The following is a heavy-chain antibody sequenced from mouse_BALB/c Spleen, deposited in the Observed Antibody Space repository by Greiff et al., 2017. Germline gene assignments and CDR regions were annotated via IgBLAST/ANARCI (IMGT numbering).Heavy chain of an antibody. CDR1: GFSLTSYG. V-gene: IGHV2-9*02. CDR2: IWAGGST. D-gene: IGHD1-2*01. J-gene: IGHJ4*01. Sequence: VQLKESGPGLVAPSQSLSITCTVSGFSLTSYGVHWVRQPPGKGLEWLGVIWAGGSTNYNSALMSRLSISKDNSKSRVFFKMNSLQANDTAIYYCARKYGYPYYAMDYWGQGTSVTVSS. CDR3: ARKYGYPYYAMDY.